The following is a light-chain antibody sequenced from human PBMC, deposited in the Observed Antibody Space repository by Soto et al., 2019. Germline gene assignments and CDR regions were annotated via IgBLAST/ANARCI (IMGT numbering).Light chain of an antibody. Sequence: DIQMTQSPSSLSASVGDRVTITCRASQSISSYLNWYQQKPGKAPKHLIYAASSLQSGVPSRFSGSGSETDFTLTISSLQPEDFATYYCQQSCSTLTFGPGTKVDIK. CDR2: AAS. CDR3: QQSCSTLT. V-gene: IGKV1-39*01. J-gene: IGKJ3*01. CDR1: QSISSY.